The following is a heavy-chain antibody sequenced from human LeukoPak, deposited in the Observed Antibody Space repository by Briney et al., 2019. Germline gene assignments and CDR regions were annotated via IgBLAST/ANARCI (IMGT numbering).Heavy chain of an antibody. Sequence: GSSVKVSCKASGGTFSNYAISWVRQAPGQGLEWMGGIIPIFGTANYAQKFQGRVTITADESTSTAYMELSSLRSEDTAVYYCARLPLDIVVVPAAMGHYYYYGMDVWGKGTTVTVSS. CDR3: ARLPLDIVVVPAAMGHYYYYGMDV. CDR1: GGTFSNYA. J-gene: IGHJ6*04. CDR2: IIPIFGTA. D-gene: IGHD2-2*01. V-gene: IGHV1-69*01.